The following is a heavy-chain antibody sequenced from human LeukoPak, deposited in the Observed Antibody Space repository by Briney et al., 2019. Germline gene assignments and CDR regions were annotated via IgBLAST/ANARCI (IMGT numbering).Heavy chain of an antibody. CDR3: ARSTIFGVVPIGSYYYYMDV. V-gene: IGHV4-38-2*01. Sequence: SETLSLTCVVSDYSISSGYYWGWIRQPPGKGLEWIGSIYHSGGNTYYNPSLKSRVTMSVDTSKNQFSLKLSSVTAADTAVYYCARSTIFGVVPIGSYYYYMDVWGKGTTVTVSS. D-gene: IGHD3-3*01. J-gene: IGHJ6*03. CDR1: DYSISSGYY. CDR2: IYHSGGNT.